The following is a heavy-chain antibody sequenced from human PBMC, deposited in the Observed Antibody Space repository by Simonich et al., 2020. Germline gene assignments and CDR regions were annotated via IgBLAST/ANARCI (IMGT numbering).Heavy chain of an antibody. CDR3: ARVPGIYYYYGMDV. CDR1: GYTFTGYY. CDR2: INPNSGGT. V-gene: IGHV1-2*06. Sequence: GAEVKKPGASVKVSCKASGYTFTGYYMNWVRQAPGQGLEWMGRINPNSGGTNYAQKFQGRVTMTRDTSISTAYMELSRLRSDDTAVYYCARVPGIYYYYGMDVWGQGTMVTVSS. J-gene: IGHJ6*02. D-gene: IGHD3-10*01.